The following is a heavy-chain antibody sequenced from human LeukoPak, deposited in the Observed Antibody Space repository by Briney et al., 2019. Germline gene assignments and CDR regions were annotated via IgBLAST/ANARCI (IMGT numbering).Heavy chain of an antibody. J-gene: IGHJ6*02. CDR3: ASTGGYGSGTYDYYYFGMDV. CDR2: ISSSGSTI. Sequence: PGGSLRLSCAGSGFTFSSYEVNWVRQAPGKGLEWVAYISSSGSTIYYADSVKGRFTISRDNAKNSLYLQMNSLRAEDTAVYYCASTGGYGSGTYDYYYFGMDVWGQGTTVTVSS. D-gene: IGHD3-10*01. V-gene: IGHV3-48*03. CDR1: GFTFSSYE.